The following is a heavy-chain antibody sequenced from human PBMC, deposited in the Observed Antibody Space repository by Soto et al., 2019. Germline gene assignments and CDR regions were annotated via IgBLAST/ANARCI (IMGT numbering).Heavy chain of an antibody. CDR1: GGSISSYY. Sequence: SETLSLTCTVSGGSISSYYWSWIRQPPGKGLEWIGYIYYSGSTNYNPSLKSRVTISVDTSKNQFSLKLSSVTAADTAVYYCARATYYDILTGYYRTYYFDYWGQGTLVTVSS. CDR3: ARATYYDILTGYYRTYYFDY. J-gene: IGHJ4*02. V-gene: IGHV4-59*01. D-gene: IGHD3-9*01. CDR2: IYYSGST.